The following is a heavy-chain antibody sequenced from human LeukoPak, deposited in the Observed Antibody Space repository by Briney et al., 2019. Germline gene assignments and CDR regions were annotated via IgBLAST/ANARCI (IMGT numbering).Heavy chain of an antibody. CDR2: IYYSGST. CDR3: ARLGGYCSSTSCYYFDY. Sequence: SETLSLACTLSGGSISSSSYDWGWIRHPPGKGLEWIGSIYYSGSTYYNPSLKSRVTISVDTSKNQFSLKLSSVTAADTAVYYCARLGGYCSSTSCYYFDYWGQGTLVTVSS. J-gene: IGHJ4*02. CDR1: GGSISSSSYD. V-gene: IGHV4-39*01. D-gene: IGHD2-2*01.